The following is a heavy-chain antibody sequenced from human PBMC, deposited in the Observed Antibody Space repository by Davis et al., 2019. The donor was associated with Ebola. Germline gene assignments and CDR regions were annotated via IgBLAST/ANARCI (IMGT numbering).Heavy chain of an antibody. J-gene: IGHJ4*02. CDR2: ISSSGSTI. D-gene: IGHD4-23*01. CDR1: GFSFSSYT. V-gene: IGHV3-23*01. CDR3: AKDKATVGFY. Sequence: GESLKISCAASGFSFSSYTMNWVRQAPGKGLEWVSSISSSGSTINYADSVKGRFTISRDNSKNTLYLQMNSLRAEDTAVYYCAKDKATVGFYWGQGTLVTVSS.